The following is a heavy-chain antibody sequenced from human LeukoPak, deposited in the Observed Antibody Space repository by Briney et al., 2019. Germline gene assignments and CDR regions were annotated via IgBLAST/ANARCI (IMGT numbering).Heavy chain of an antibody. D-gene: IGHD6-13*01. CDR2: IYYSGST. V-gene: IGHV4-39*01. J-gene: IGHJ4*02. CDR1: GGSISSYSYY. Sequence: SETLSLTCTVSGGSISSYSYYWGWIRQPPGKGLEWIGSIYYSGSTYYKSSLKSRVTISVDTSKNQFSLKLSSVTAADTAVYYCARHDSSTWYVDYWGQGILVTVSS. CDR3: ARHDSSTWYVDY.